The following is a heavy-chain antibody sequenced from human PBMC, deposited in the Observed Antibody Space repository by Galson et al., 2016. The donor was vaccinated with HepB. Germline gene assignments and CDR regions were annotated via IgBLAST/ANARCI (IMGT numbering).Heavy chain of an antibody. CDR3: ARHGFYCQDY. CDR1: GGSISSNDW. J-gene: IGHJ4*02. D-gene: IGHD2/OR15-2a*01. Sequence: LTCVVSGGSISSNDWWSWVRQPPEKGLEWIGEIHHRGNTNYSPTLKSRVTISVDTSKKEVSLKLSSVTAADTAVYYCARHGFYCQDYWGQGILVTVSS. V-gene: IGHV4-4*02. CDR2: IHHRGNT.